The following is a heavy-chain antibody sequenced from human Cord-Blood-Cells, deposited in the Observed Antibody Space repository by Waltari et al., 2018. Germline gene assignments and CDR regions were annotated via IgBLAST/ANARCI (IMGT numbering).Heavy chain of an antibody. Sequence: QVQLQQWGAGLLKPSETLSLTCAAYGGSFSGYYWSCIRKPPGKGLEWSGEINHSGSTNYNPSLKSRVTISVDTSKNQFSLKLSSVTAADTAVYYCARGRSLVFDWWAFDIWGQGTMVTVSS. J-gene: IGHJ3*02. CDR1: GGSFSGYY. D-gene: IGHD3-9*01. CDR2: INHSGST. V-gene: IGHV4-34*01. CDR3: ARGRSLVFDWWAFDI.